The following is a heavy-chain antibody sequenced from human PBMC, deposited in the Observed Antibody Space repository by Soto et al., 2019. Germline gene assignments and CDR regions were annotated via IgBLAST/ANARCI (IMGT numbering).Heavy chain of an antibody. CDR1: GGSISSSSYY. D-gene: IGHD3-16*02. J-gene: IGHJ3*02. Sequence: PSETLSLTCTVSGGSISSSSYYWGWIRQPPGKGLEWIGSIYYSGSTYYNPSLKSRVTISVDTSKNQFSLKLSSVTAADTAVYYCASSYDYIWGSYRLEAFDIWGQGTMVTVSS. CDR3: ASSYDYIWGSYRLEAFDI. V-gene: IGHV4-39*01. CDR2: IYYSGST.